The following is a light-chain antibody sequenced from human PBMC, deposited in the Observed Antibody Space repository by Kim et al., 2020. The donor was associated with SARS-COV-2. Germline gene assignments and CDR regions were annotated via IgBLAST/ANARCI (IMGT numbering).Light chain of an antibody. Sequence: SYELTQPPSVPVAPGKTARITCGANNIVSKSVHWYQQRPGQAPVLVIYNDDDRPSGIPERFSGSNSGNTATLTISRVEAGDEADYYCQVWDSNDPYVLFGGGTQLTVL. CDR2: NDD. J-gene: IGLJ2*01. CDR1: NIVSKS. V-gene: IGLV3-21*04. CDR3: QVWDSNDPYVL.